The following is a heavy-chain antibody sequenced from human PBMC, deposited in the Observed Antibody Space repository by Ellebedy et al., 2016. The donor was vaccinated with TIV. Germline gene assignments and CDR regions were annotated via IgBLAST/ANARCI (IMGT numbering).Heavy chain of an antibody. D-gene: IGHD1-26*01. CDR2: INNGGRTT. Sequence: GESLKISCVASGFTFSGNAMSWGRQAPGKVLEWVSGINNGGRTTSYADSVKGRFTISRDNSRSTLYLQMNSLRAEDSAVYYCAKDMVFGDGKWEIDVWGQGTLVTVSS. V-gene: IGHV3-23*01. CDR3: AKDMVFGDGKWEIDV. J-gene: IGHJ4*02. CDR1: GFTFSGNA.